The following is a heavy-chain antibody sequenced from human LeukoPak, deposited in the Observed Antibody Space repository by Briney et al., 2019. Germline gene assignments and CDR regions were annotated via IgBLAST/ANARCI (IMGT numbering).Heavy chain of an antibody. J-gene: IGHJ6*02. V-gene: IGHV1-2*04. D-gene: IGHD6-25*01. Sequence: ASVKVSCKASGYTFTGYYMHWVRQAPGQGLEWMGWINPSSGGTNYAQKFQGWVTMTRDTSISTAYMELSRLRSDDTAMYYCARDQYSSGLYYYYYYGMDVWGQGTTVTVSS. CDR3: ARDQYSSGLYYYYYYGMDV. CDR2: INPSSGGT. CDR1: GYTFTGYY.